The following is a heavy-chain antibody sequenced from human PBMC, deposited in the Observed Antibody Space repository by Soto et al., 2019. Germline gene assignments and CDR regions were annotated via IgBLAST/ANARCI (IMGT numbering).Heavy chain of an antibody. J-gene: IGHJ3*02. D-gene: IGHD3-16*01. Sequence: SETLSLTCTVSGGSISSYYWSWIRQPPGKGLEWIGYIYYSGSTNYNPSLKSRVTISVDTSKNQFSLKLSSVTAADTAVYYCARHGGATLFGGIHTIPGPAAFDIWGQGTMVTVSS. CDR3: ARHGGATLFGGIHTIPGPAAFDI. CDR2: IYYSGST. V-gene: IGHV4-59*08. CDR1: GGSISSYY.